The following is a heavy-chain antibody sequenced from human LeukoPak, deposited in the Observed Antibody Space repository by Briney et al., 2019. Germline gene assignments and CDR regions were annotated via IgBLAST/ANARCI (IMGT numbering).Heavy chain of an antibody. CDR3: TRGDNN. CDR1: GGSISSGSYY. Sequence: SETLSLTCTVSGGSISSGSYYWSWIRQPAGKGLEWIGRIYTSGSTNYNPSLKSRVTISVDTSKNQFSLKLSSVTAADTAVYYCTRGDNNWGQGTLVTVST. CDR2: IYTSGST. V-gene: IGHV4-61*02. J-gene: IGHJ4*02. D-gene: IGHD2/OR15-2a*01.